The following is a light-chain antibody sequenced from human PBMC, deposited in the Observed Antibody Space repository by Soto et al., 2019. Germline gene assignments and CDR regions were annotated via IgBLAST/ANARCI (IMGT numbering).Light chain of an antibody. V-gene: IGLV2-23*01. J-gene: IGLJ3*02. Sequence: QSVLTQPASVSGSPGQSITISCTGTSSDVGSYNLVSWYQQHPGKAPRLMIYGGNKRPSGVSNRFSGSKSGNTASLTISVLQAEDEADYYCCSYAGSSTLMFGGGTQLTVL. CDR2: GGN. CDR1: SSDVGSYNL. CDR3: CSYAGSSTLM.